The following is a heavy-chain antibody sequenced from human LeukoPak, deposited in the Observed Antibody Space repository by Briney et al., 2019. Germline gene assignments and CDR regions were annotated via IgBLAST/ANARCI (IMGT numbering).Heavy chain of an antibody. CDR2: IYPNSGGT. CDR3: VRSTSNSFDP. Sequence: ASVKVSCKASGYTFTGNYMHWVRQAPGQGLEWMGWIYPNSGGTKSAQKFQGRLTMTRDTSINTAYMELSRLRSDDTAVYYCVRSTSNSFDPWGQGTLVTVSS. CDR1: GYTFTGNY. V-gene: IGHV1-2*02. D-gene: IGHD5/OR15-5a*01. J-gene: IGHJ5*02.